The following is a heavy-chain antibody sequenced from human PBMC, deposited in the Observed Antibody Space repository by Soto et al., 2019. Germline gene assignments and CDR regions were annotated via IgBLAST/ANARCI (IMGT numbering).Heavy chain of an antibody. V-gene: IGHV4-59*02. CDR3: TRHAVIPKFQYGLDL. D-gene: IGHD2-2*01. Sequence: PSETLSLTCTVSGGSVSCYYWSWVRQPPGKGLEWLGYIHYGGTTMYNPSVKSRVTISVDTPRNQFSLRLYSLTAADTAVYYCTRHAVIPKFQYGLDLWGQGALVTVSS. CDR1: GGSVSCYY. J-gene: IGHJ5*02. CDR2: IHYGGTT.